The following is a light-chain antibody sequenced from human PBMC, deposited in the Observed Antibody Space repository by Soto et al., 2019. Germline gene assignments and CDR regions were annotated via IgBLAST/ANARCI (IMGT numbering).Light chain of an antibody. Sequence: DIQVTQSPSSLSASVGDRVSLTCRTSKSISRYLNWYQHKPGQAPKLLIYAASILEPGVPTRFSGSGSGTDLTLTISGLQPEDFATYYCQQSYSTPTWPFGQGTTV. V-gene: IGKV1-39*01. CDR3: QQSYSTPTWP. CDR2: AAS. J-gene: IGKJ1*01. CDR1: KSISRY.